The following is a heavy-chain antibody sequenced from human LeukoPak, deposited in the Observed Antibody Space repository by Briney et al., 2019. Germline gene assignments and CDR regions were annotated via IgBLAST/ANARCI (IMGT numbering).Heavy chain of an antibody. CDR1: GFTFSDYA. CDR3: AKSWGDSSGYYYPLDY. V-gene: IGHV3-23*01. CDR2: ISGSGGNT. J-gene: IGHJ4*02. D-gene: IGHD3-22*01. Sequence: GGSLRLSCAASGFTFSDYAMTWVRQAPGKGLEWVSGISGSGGNTYYADSVKGRFTISRDNSKSTVYLQVDSLRAEDTAVYYCAKSWGDSSGYYYPLDYWGQGTLVTVSS.